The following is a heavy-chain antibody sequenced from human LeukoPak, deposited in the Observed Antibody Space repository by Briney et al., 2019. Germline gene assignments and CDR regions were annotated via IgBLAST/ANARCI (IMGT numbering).Heavy chain of an antibody. CDR2: ISSSSYI. CDR1: GLTFRNYG. J-gene: IGHJ4*02. Sequence: GGSLRLSCAASGLTFRNYGMHWVRQAPGKGLEWVSSISSSSYIYYADSVKGRFTISRDNAKNSLYLQMNSLRAEDTAVYYCARDRDPHVIGTTAIDYWGQGTLVTVSS. CDR3: ARDRDPHVIGTTAIDY. V-gene: IGHV3-21*01. D-gene: IGHD1-1*01.